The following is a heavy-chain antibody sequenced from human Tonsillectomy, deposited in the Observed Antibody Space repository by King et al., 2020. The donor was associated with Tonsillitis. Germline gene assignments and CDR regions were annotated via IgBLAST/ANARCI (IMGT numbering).Heavy chain of an antibody. CDR3: AKELDYSDFDYSDYDYYYDGLDI. J-gene: IGHJ6*02. CDR1: GFTFSTYG. CDR2: IRYDGSNK. D-gene: IGHD4-11*01. V-gene: IGHV3-30*02. Sequence: VQLVESGGGVVQPGGSLSLSCAASGFTFSTYGMHWVRQAPGKGLEWVAFIRYDGSNKYYADSVKGRFTISRDNSKNTLSLQMNTLRAEDTAVYYCAKELDYSDFDYSDYDYYYDGLDIWGQGTTVTVSS.